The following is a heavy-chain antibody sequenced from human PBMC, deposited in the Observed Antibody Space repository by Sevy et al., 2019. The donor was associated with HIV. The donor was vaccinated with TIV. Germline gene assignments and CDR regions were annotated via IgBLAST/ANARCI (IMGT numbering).Heavy chain of an antibody. D-gene: IGHD2-8*01. CDR1: GFTFSKYS. CDR2: FSFGCGAI. V-gene: IGHV3-23*01. CDR3: AREGCTKPHDY. Sequence: GGSLRLSCAASGFTFSKYSMSWVRQPPGKGLEWVSIFSFGCGAITYADSVKGRFTISRDNSKSSVYLQMNNLRPEDTAVYYCAREGCTKPHDYWGQGTLVTVSS. J-gene: IGHJ4*02.